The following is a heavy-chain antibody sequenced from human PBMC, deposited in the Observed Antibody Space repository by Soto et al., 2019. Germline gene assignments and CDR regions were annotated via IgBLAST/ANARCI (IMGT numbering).Heavy chain of an antibody. Sequence: SSETLSLTCAVYGGSFSGYYWSWIRQPPGKGLEWIGEINHSGSTNYNPSLKSRVTISVDTSKNQFSLKLSSVTAADTAVYYCARGPDIVLMVYAIRYFDYWGQGTLVTVSS. D-gene: IGHD2-8*01. CDR2: INHSGST. CDR1: GGSFSGYY. V-gene: IGHV4-34*01. CDR3: ARGPDIVLMVYAIRYFDY. J-gene: IGHJ4*02.